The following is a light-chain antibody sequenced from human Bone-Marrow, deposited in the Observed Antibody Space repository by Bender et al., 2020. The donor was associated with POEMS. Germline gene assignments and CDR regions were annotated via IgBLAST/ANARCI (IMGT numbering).Light chain of an antibody. V-gene: IGLV2-8*01. CDR2: EDT. J-gene: IGLJ1*01. CDR1: SSDVGGYDY. Sequence: QAALTQPPSASGSPGQSVTISCTGSSSDVGGYDYVSWYQQHPGKAPKLIIYEDTKRPSGVSYRFSGFKSGNTASLTISGLQDEDEADYYCCSYAGSNTYVFLTVTEVTVL. CDR3: CSYAGSNTYV.